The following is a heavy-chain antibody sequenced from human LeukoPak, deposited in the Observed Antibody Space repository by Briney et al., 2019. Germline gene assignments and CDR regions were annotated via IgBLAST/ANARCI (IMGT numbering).Heavy chain of an antibody. CDR1: GDSINRHY. CDR3: ATNAGPVALDAIDI. D-gene: IGHD2-2*01. J-gene: IGHJ3*02. CDR2: ISYRGST. Sequence: PSEALSLTCTVSGDSINRHYWSWIRQTPGTGLEWIGYISYRGSTNYNPSLKSRVTMSVDTSNNQFSLRLSSVTAADTAVYYCATNAGPVALDAIDIWGQGTIVIVSS. V-gene: IGHV4-59*08.